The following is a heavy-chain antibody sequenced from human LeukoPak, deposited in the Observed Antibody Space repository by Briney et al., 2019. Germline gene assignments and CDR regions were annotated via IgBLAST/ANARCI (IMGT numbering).Heavy chain of an antibody. CDR2: IWYDGTNT. CDR3: ARGFCSGGSCYPDAFDI. CDR1: GFTFSSYG. Sequence: GGSLRLSCAASGFTFSSYGMHWVRQAPGKGLEWVAVIWYDGTNTYYADSVKGRFTISRDTSKNTLYLQMNSLRAEDTAVYYCARGFCSGGSCYPDAFDIWGQGTMVTVSS. V-gene: IGHV3-33*01. J-gene: IGHJ3*02. D-gene: IGHD2-15*01.